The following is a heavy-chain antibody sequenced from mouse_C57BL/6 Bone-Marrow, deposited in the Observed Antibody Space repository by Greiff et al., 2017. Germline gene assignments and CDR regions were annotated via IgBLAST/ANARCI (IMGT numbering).Heavy chain of an antibody. V-gene: IGHV1-69*01. J-gene: IGHJ1*03. Sequence: VQLQQPGAELVMPGASVKLSCKASGYTFTSYWMHWVKQRPGQGLEWIGEIDPSDSYTNYNQKFKGKSTLTVDKSSSTAYMQLSSLTSEDTAVYYWARDGEYYGSSEGYFDVWGTGTTVTVSS. D-gene: IGHD1-1*01. CDR3: ARDGEYYGSSEGYFDV. CDR1: GYTFTSYW. CDR2: IDPSDSYT.